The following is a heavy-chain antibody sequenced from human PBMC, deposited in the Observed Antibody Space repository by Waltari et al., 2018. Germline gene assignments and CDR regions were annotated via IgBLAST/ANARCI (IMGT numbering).Heavy chain of an antibody. CDR1: GFMFDDYT. CDR3: SKDLGGSYQLHSLHI. Sequence: EVDLVESGGGVVQPGGSLRLSCAASGFMFDDYTMHWVRQAPGKGLEWVALISLDGGRTSYADSVKGRFTISRDNKKKSLYLQMNSLTSQDSALYYCSKDLGGSYQLHSLHIWGQGTMVTVSS. D-gene: IGHD1-1*01. J-gene: IGHJ3*02. V-gene: IGHV3-43*01. CDR2: ISLDGGRT.